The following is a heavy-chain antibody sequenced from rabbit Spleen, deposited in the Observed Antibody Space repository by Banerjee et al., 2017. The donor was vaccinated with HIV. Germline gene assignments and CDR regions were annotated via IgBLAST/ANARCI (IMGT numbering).Heavy chain of an antibody. D-gene: IGHD4-2*01. CDR2: IGTISGST. CDR3: ARDNNAGYGLNL. V-gene: IGHV1S40*01. J-gene: IGHJ4*01. Sequence: QSLEESGGDLVKPGASLTLTCTASGFSFSRSYYMSWVRQAPGKGLEWIASIGTISGSTYHASWAKGRFTISKTSSTTVTLQMTSLTAADTATYFCARDNNAGYGLNLWGQGTLVTVS. CDR1: GFSFSRSYY.